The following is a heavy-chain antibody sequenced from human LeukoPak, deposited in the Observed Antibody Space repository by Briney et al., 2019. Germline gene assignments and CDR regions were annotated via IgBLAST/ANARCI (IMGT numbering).Heavy chain of an antibody. CDR1: GFTFSSFS. CDR3: ARGQTYSGRTLDV. D-gene: IGHD1-26*01. CDR2: ISSTSSII. Sequence: PGGSLRLSCAASGFTFSSFSMNWVRQAPGKGLEWVSFISSTSSIIYYADSVRGRFTISRDSAKNSLYLQMNSLRAEDTAVYYCARGQTYSGRTLDVWGQGTTVTVSS. J-gene: IGHJ6*02. V-gene: IGHV3-48*04.